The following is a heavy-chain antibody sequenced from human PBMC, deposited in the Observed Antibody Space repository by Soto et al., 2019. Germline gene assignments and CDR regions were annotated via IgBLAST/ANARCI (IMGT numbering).Heavy chain of an antibody. CDR2: INPNSGGT. J-gene: IGHJ6*02. Sequence: EASVKVSCKASGGTFSSYTISWVRQAHGQGLEWMGWINPNSGGTNYAQKFQGWVTMTRDTSISTAYMELSRLRSDDTAVYYCARQGQQLVRPGFYYYYGMDVRGQGTTVTVSS. V-gene: IGHV1-2*04. D-gene: IGHD6-13*01. CDR3: ARQGQQLVRPGFYYYYGMDV. CDR1: GGTFSSYT.